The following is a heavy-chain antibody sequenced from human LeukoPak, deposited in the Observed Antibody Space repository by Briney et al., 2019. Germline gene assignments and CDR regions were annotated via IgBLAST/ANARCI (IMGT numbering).Heavy chain of an antibody. J-gene: IGHJ4*02. V-gene: IGHV3-23*01. CDR2: ISGSGGST. Sequence: PGGTLRLSCAASGFTFSSYGMSWVRQAPGKGLEWVSAISGSGGSTYYADSVKGRFTISRDNSKNTLYLQMNSLRAEDTAVYYCARVGEWLTARAFDYWGQGTLVTVSS. CDR1: GFTFSSYG. CDR3: ARVGEWLTARAFDY. D-gene: IGHD3-3*01.